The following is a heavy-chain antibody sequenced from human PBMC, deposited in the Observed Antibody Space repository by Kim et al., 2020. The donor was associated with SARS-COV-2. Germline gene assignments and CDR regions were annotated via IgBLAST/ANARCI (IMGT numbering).Heavy chain of an antibody. CDR2: VSYSGIT. CDR1: GGSISRSYYY. J-gene: IGHJ4*02. Sequence: SETLSLTCTISGGSISRSYYYWGWIRQPPGKGLEWIGSVSYSGITYYNPSLKSRVTISVDTPTTQFSLQLNSVTAADTAVYYCVRQEVNVAGGLKVPGFFDYRGQGTLVTVSS. CDR3: VRQEVNVAGGLKVPGFFDY. D-gene: IGHD6-19*01. V-gene: IGHV4-39*01.